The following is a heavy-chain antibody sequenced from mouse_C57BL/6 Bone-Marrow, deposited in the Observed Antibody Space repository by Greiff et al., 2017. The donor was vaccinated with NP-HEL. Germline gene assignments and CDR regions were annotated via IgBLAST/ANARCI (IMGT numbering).Heavy chain of an antibody. Sequence: QLQESGPGLVKPSQSLFLTCSITGFPITSGYYWIWIRQSPGKPLEWMGYITHSGETFYNPSLQSPISITRETSKNQFFLQLNSVTTEDTAMYYCAGDRAPLRYWYFDVWGTGTTVTVSS. V-gene: IGHV12-3*01. J-gene: IGHJ1*03. CDR1: GFPITSGYY. CDR2: ITHSGET. CDR3: AGDRAPLRYWYFDV. D-gene: IGHD1-1*01.